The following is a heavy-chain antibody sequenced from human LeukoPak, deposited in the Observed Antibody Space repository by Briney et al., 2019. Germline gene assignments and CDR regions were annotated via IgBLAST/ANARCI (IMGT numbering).Heavy chain of an antibody. CDR2: INPNSGGT. Sequence: GASVKVSCKASGYSFTGYYMHWVPQAPGQGLEWMGWINPNSGGTNYAQKLQGRVTMTRDTSISTAYMELSRLRSDDTAVYYCAREAYCGGDCYSSHGAFDIWGQGTMVTVSS. D-gene: IGHD2-21*02. V-gene: IGHV1-2*02. CDR1: GYSFTGYY. CDR3: AREAYCGGDCYSSHGAFDI. J-gene: IGHJ3*02.